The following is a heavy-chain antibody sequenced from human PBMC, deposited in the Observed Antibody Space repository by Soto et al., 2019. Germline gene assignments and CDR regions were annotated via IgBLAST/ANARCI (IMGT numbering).Heavy chain of an antibody. CDR1: EFSLSTSGVG. Sequence: QGTLKESGPTLVKPTQTLTLTCSFSEFSLSTSGVGVGWIRQPPGKALEWLAHIYWSGDEHYRPSLKSRLRITEDTSNSEVGSTTTNMDPIDTAKYYGARGLSCRPVFAFAISGQGTMVSV. J-gene: IGHJ3*02. D-gene: IGHD6-6*01. CDR3: ARGLSCRPVFAFAI. CDR2: IYWSGDE. V-gene: IGHV2-5*01.